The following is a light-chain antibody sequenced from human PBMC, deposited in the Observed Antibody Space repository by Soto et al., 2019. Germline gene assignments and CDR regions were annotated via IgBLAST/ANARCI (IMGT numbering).Light chain of an antibody. CDR1: QSESYN. J-gene: IGKJ4*01. CDR2: GAF. V-gene: IGKV3-15*01. Sequence: EIVMTQSPATLSVSPGETATLSCRASQSESYNLAWYQQKPGQGPRLLIYGAFTRATGIPARFSGSGSGTEFTLTISSLQSEDFAVYYCQQYKNWPPLTSRRRDQGGDQT. CDR3: QQYKNWPPLT.